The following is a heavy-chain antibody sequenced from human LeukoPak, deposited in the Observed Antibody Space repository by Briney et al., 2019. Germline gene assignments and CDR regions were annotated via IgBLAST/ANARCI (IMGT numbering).Heavy chain of an antibody. D-gene: IGHD5-18*01. J-gene: IGHJ4*02. Sequence: GGSLRLSCAASGFTFSSYEMNWVRQAPGKGLEWVSYISSSGSTIYYADSVKGRFIISRDNAKNSLYLQMSSLRAEDTAVYYCARRASTERGHSYGLDYWGQGTLVTVSS. CDR1: GFTFSSYE. CDR3: ARRASTERGHSYGLDY. V-gene: IGHV3-48*03. CDR2: ISSSGSTI.